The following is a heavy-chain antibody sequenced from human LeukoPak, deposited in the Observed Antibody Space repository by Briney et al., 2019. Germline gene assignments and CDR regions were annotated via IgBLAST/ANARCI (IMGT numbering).Heavy chain of an antibody. CDR2: IIPIFGTA. Sequence: GASVKVSCKASGGTFSSYAISWVRQAPGQGLEWMGGIIPIFGTANYAQKFQGRVTITADKSTSTAYMELSSLRSEDTAVYYCARVGYCSGSGDFDYWGQGTLVTVSS. CDR3: ARVGYCSGSGDFDY. CDR1: GGTFSSYA. V-gene: IGHV1-69*06. D-gene: IGHD3-10*01. J-gene: IGHJ4*02.